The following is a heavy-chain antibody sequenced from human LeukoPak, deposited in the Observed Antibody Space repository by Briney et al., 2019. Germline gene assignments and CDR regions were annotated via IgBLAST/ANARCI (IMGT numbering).Heavy chain of an antibody. D-gene: IGHD3-10*01. Sequence: PGGSLRLSCAASGFTFSSYSMNWVRQAPGKGLEWVSSISSSSSYIYYADSVKGRFTISRDNAKNSLYLQMNSLRAEDTAVYYCARAPTGSLPSDDFDIWGQGTMVTVSS. J-gene: IGHJ3*02. CDR2: ISSSSSYI. CDR3: ARAPTGSLPSDDFDI. CDR1: GFTFSSYS. V-gene: IGHV3-21*01.